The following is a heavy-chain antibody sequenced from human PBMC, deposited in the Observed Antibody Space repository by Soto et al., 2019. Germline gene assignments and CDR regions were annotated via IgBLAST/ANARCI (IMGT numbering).Heavy chain of an antibody. V-gene: IGHV4-59*12. J-gene: IGHJ6*02. CDR2: IYYSGST. CDR3: ARAYGSGYMDV. CDR1: GDSISGYY. Sequence: SETLSLTCTVSGDSISGYYWSWIRQPPGKGLEWIGYIYYSGSTNYNPSLKSRVTISVDTSKDQFSLNLRSVTAADTAVYYCARAYGSGYMDVWGQGTTVTVSS. D-gene: IGHD3-10*01.